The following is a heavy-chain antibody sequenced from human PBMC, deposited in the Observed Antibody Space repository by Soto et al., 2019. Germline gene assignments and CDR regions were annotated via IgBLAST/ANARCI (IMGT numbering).Heavy chain of an antibody. CDR2: INPNSGGT. CDR3: ARDRGYCSSTSCYEPFNWFAP. D-gene: IGHD2-2*01. V-gene: IGHV1-2*04. J-gene: IGHJ5*02. Sequence: GASVNVSCKASGYTFTGYYMHWVRQAPGQGLEWMGWINPNSGGTNYAQKFQGWVTMTRDTSISTAYMELSRLRSDDTAVYYCARDRGYCSSTSCYEPFNWFAPWGQGTLVIVSS. CDR1: GYTFTGYY.